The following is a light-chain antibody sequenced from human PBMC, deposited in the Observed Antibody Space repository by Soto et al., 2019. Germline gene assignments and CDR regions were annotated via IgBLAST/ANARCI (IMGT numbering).Light chain of an antibody. CDR2: WAS. Sequence: DIVMTQSPDSLAVSLGERATINCKSSQNLLYSSNNKNYLAWYQQKPGHPPKLLMYWASTRDSGVPDRFSGRGSGTDFTLTISRLQAEDVAVYYCQQYYSTPRTFGHGSKVEIK. CDR3: QQYYSTPRT. J-gene: IGKJ1*01. V-gene: IGKV4-1*01. CDR1: QNLLYSSNNKNY.